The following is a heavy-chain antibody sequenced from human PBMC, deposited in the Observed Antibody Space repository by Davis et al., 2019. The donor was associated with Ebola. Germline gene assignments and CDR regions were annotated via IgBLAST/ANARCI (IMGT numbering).Heavy chain of an antibody. CDR2: IYYSGST. J-gene: IGHJ5*02. V-gene: IGHV4-59*01. CDR3: ARGPYYYDSSGYFDP. CDR1: GGSISSYY. Sequence: PSETLSLTCTVSGGSISSYYWSWIRQPPGKGLEWIGYIYYSGSTNYNPSLKSRVTISVDTSKNQFSLKLSSVTAADTAVYYCARGPYYYDSSGYFDPWGQGTLVTVSS. D-gene: IGHD3-22*01.